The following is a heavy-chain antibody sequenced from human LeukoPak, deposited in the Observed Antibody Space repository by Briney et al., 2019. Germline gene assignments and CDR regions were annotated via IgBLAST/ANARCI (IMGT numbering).Heavy chain of an antibody. Sequence: SCKASGYTFTGYYMHWVRQAPGKGLEWVAVISYDGSNKDYADSVKGRFTISRDDSKNTLFLQMNSLRIDDTAVYYCARLKAVAGPHYYFDYWGQGTLVTVSS. J-gene: IGHJ4*02. CDR2: ISYDGSNK. CDR3: ARLKAVAGPHYYFDY. D-gene: IGHD6-19*01. CDR1: GYTFTGYY. V-gene: IGHV3-30*04.